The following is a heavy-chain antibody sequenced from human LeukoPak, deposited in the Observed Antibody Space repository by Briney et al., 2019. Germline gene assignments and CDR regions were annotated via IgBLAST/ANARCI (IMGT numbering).Heavy chain of an antibody. CDR2: ISGSGGDT. Sequence: GGSLRLSCAASGFTFSSYAMSWVRQAPGKGLHWVSGISGSGGDTYYADSVKGRFTISRDNSKNTLYLEMNSLRAEDTAVYYCAQREGYTSGGYWGQGTLVTVSS. V-gene: IGHV3-23*01. CDR3: AQREGYTSGGY. J-gene: IGHJ4*02. D-gene: IGHD5-18*01. CDR1: GFTFSSYA.